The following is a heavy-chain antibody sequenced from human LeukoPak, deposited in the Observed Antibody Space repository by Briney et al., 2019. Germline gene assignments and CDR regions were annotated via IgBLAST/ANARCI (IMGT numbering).Heavy chain of an antibody. V-gene: IGHV4-59*01. Sequence: PSETLSLTCSVSGGSISSYYWSWIRQPPGKGLEWIGYIYYSGGTDYNPSLKSRVTISVDTSKNQFSLKLSSVTAADTAVYYCARVSAAGHFDYWGQGTLVTVSS. CDR2: IYYSGGT. CDR1: GGSISSYY. D-gene: IGHD6-13*01. CDR3: ARVSAAGHFDY. J-gene: IGHJ4*02.